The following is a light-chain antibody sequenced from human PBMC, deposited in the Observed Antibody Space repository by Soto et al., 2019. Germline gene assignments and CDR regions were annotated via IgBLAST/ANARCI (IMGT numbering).Light chain of an antibody. Sequence: QSALTQPASVSGSPGQSITISFTGTSSDVGGYNYVSWYQQHPGKAPKLMIYEVSNRPSGVSNRFSGSKSGNTASLTISGLQAEDEADYYCSSYTSSSHYVFGTGTKLTVL. CDR3: SSYTSSSHYV. CDR1: SSDVGGYNY. J-gene: IGLJ1*01. CDR2: EVS. V-gene: IGLV2-14*01.